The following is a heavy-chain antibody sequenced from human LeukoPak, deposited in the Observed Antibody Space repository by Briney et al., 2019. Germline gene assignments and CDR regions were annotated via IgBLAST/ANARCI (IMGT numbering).Heavy chain of an antibody. Sequence: GGSLRLSRAASGFTFSSYWMSWVRQAPGKGLEWVANIKQDGSEKYYVSSVRGRFSISRDNAKNSLYLQSAREHCSSSSCHLDYWGQGTLVTVSS. J-gene: IGHJ4*02. CDR3: Y. D-gene: IGHD2-2*01. V-gene: IGHV3-7*01. CDR1: GFTFSSYW. CDR2: IKQDGSEK.